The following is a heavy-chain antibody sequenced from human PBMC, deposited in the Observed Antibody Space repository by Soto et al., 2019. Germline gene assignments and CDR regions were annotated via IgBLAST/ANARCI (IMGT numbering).Heavy chain of an antibody. V-gene: IGHV3-30*18. CDR2: ISYDGSNK. CDR1: GFTFSSYG. Sequence: QVQLVESGGGVVQPGRSLRLSCAASGFTFSSYGMHWVRQAPGKGLEWVAVISYDGSNKYYADSVKGRFTISRDNSKNTLYMQMNSLRAEDTAVYYGAKALSSGWYDWGQGTLVTVSS. D-gene: IGHD6-19*01. CDR3: AKALSSGWYD. J-gene: IGHJ4*02.